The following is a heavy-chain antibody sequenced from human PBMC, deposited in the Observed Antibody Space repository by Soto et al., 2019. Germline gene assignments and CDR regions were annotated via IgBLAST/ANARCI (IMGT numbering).Heavy chain of an antibody. CDR3: ARGRATVNLMYNWNHQTYNWFDP. Sequence: QVQLVESGGGVVQPVRSLRLSCAASGFTFSSYAMHWVRQAPGKGLEWVAVISYDGSNKYYADSVKGRFTISRDNSKNTLYLQMNSLRAEDTAVYYCARGRATVNLMYNWNHQTYNWFDPWGQGTLVTVSS. CDR2: ISYDGSNK. V-gene: IGHV3-30-3*01. D-gene: IGHD1-20*01. J-gene: IGHJ5*02. CDR1: GFTFSSYA.